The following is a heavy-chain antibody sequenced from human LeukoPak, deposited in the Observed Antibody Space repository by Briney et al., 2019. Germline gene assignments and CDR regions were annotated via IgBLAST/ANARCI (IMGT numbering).Heavy chain of an antibody. D-gene: IGHD1-1*01. Sequence: GGSLRLSCAASGMTFSSHWMSWVRQAPGKGLEWVANIKSDGSEKYYLDSVKGRFTISRDNAKNSLYLQMNSLRAEDSAVYYCARYCTFRTCSGTKFDSWGQGTLVTVSS. CDR1: GMTFSSHW. CDR2: IKSDGSEK. J-gene: IGHJ4*02. CDR3: ARYCTFRTCSGTKFDS. V-gene: IGHV3-7*01.